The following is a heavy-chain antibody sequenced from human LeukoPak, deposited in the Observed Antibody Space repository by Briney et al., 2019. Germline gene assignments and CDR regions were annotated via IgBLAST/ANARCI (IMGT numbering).Heavy chain of an antibody. CDR2: IYYSGST. J-gene: IGHJ4*02. CDR3: ARDLGGSRWLQPQGFDY. V-gene: IGHV4-59*01. D-gene: IGHD5-24*01. CDR1: GGSISSYY. Sequence: SETLSLTCTVSGGSISSYYWSWIRQPPGKGLEWIGYIYYSGSTNYDPSLKSRVTISVDTSKNQFSLKLSSVTAADTAAYYCARDLGGSRWLQPQGFDYWGQGTLVTVSS.